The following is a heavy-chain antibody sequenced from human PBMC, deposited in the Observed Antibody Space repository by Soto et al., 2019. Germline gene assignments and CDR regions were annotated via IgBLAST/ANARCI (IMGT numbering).Heavy chain of an antibody. D-gene: IGHD1-20*01. CDR1: GYTFTSYG. CDR3: ARVSGYNWMASDYYYYMDV. J-gene: IGHJ6*03. V-gene: IGHV1-18*01. CDR2: ISAYNGNT. Sequence: ASVKVSCKASGYTFTSYGISWVRQAPGQGLEWMGWISAYNGNTNYAQKLQGRVTMTTDTSTSTAYMELRSLRSEDTAVYYCARVSGYNWMASDYYYYMDVWGKGTTVTVSS.